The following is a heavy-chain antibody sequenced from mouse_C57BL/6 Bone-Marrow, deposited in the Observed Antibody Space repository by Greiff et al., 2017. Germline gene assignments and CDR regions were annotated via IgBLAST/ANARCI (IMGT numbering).Heavy chain of an antibody. V-gene: IGHV1-50*01. D-gene: IGHD1-1*01. CDR2: IDPSDSST. J-gene: IGHJ3*01. CDR3: ARKDYYGSSSWFAY. CDR1: GYTFTSYW. Sequence: QVQLQQPGAELVKPGASVKLSCKASGYTFTSYWMQWVKQRPGQGLAWIGEIDPSDSSTNYNQKFKGKATLTVDTSSSTAYMQLSSLTSEDSAVYYCARKDYYGSSSWFAYWGQGTLVTVSA.